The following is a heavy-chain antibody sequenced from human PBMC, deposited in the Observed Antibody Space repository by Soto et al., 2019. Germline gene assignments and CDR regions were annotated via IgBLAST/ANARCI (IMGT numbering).Heavy chain of an antibody. J-gene: IGHJ5*02. V-gene: IGHV4-30-4*01. CDR2: IYYSGNT. CDR3: ARSPAYYSGSGSYLTSFDP. CDR1: GGSVSIGDYY. D-gene: IGHD3-10*01. Sequence: SETLSLTCTVSGGSVSIGDYYWTWIRQPPGRGLEWIGDIYYSGNTYFNSSLRGRVTISMDTSKNQSSLRLSSVTAADTAVYYCARSPAYYSGSGSYLTSFDPWGQGTLVTVSS.